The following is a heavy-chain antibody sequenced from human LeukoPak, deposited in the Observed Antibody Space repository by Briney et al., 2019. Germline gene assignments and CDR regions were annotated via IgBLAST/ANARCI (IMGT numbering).Heavy chain of an antibody. J-gene: IGHJ6*03. CDR1: GFTFSSYW. CDR2: IKQDGSEK. V-gene: IGHV3-7*01. D-gene: IGHD5-18*01. Sequence: PGGSLRLSCAASGFTFSSYWMSWVRQAPGKGLEWVANIKQDGSEKYYVDSVKGRFTISRDNAKNSLYLQMNSLRAEDTAVYYCAREGRSYGREIYYYYMDVWGKGTTVTVSS. CDR3: AREGRSYGREIYYYYMDV.